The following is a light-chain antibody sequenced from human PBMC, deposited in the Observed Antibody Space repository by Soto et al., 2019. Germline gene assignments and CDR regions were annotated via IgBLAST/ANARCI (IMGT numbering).Light chain of an antibody. CDR1: SSDVGAYKY. J-gene: IGLJ2*01. Sequence: QSALTQPASVSGSPGQSITISCTGTSSDVGAYKYVSWYQHHPGKAPKLMIYEVSNRPSGVSTRFSGSKSGDTASLTISGLLAEDEADYYCTSYTHISTPFVVFGGGTKLTVL. CDR3: TSYTHISTPFVV. CDR2: EVS. V-gene: IGLV2-14*01.